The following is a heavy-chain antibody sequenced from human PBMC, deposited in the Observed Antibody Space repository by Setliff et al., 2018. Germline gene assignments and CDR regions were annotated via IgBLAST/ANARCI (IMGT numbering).Heavy chain of an antibody. D-gene: IGHD3-10*01. CDR3: ARPGRSNYWDSFDY. CDR1: GFTFSSYW. Sequence: GGSLRLSCAASGFTFSSYWMSWVCQAPGKGLEWVANINQDGSEKYYVDSVKGRFTISRDNAKNSLYLQMNSLRADDTAVYYCARPGRSNYWDSFDYWGQGTLVTVSS. J-gene: IGHJ4*02. V-gene: IGHV3-7*01. CDR2: INQDGSEK.